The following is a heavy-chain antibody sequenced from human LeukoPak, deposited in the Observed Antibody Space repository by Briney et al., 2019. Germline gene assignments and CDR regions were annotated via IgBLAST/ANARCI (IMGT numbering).Heavy chain of an antibody. CDR2: IYHSGST. Sequence: PSGTLSLTCAVSGGSISSSNWWSWVRQPPGKGLEWIGEIYHSGSTNYNPSLKSRVTISVDKSKNQFSLKLSSVTAADTAVYYCATLGYCSGGSCYYHDYWGQGTLVTVSS. CDR3: ATLGYCSGGSCYYHDY. D-gene: IGHD2-15*01. V-gene: IGHV4-4*02. CDR1: GGSISSSNW. J-gene: IGHJ4*02.